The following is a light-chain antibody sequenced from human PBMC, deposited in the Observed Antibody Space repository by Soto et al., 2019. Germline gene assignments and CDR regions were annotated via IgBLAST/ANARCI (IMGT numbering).Light chain of an antibody. V-gene: IGLV2-8*01. CDR3: NSYAGRNNFYV. J-gene: IGLJ1*01. CDR1: SSDVGGYNY. CDR2: EVS. Sequence: QSVLTQPPSASGSPGQSVTISCTGTSSDVGGYNYVSWYQQHPGKAPKLMIYEVSKRPSGVPDRFSGSKSGNTASLTVSGLQAEDEADYYCNSYAGRNNFYVFGTGTKLTVL.